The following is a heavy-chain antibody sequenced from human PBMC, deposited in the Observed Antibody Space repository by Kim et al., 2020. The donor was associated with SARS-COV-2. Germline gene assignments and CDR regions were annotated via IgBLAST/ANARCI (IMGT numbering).Heavy chain of an antibody. CDR2: ISAYNGNT. Sequence: ASVKVSCKASGYTFTSYGISWVRQAPGQGLEWMGWISAYNGNTNYAQKLQGRVTMTTDTSTSTAYMELRSLRSDDTAVYYCARVEVFWSGYSSAEYFQHWGQGTLVTVSS. D-gene: IGHD3-3*01. CDR1: GYTFTSYG. CDR3: ARVEVFWSGYSSAEYFQH. V-gene: IGHV1-18*01. J-gene: IGHJ1*01.